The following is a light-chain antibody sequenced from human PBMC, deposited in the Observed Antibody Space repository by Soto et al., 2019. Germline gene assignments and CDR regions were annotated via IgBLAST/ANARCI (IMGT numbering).Light chain of an antibody. CDR2: DDS. V-gene: IGLV3-21*02. CDR1: NIGDKS. Sequence: SYELSQPPSVSVAPGQAARLTCGGNNIGDKSVHWYQQKPGQAPVLVVYDDSDRPSGIPERFSGSNSGNTATLTISRVEAGDEADYYCQVWDSGSVHVIFGGGTKVTVL. J-gene: IGLJ2*01. CDR3: QVWDSGSVHVI.